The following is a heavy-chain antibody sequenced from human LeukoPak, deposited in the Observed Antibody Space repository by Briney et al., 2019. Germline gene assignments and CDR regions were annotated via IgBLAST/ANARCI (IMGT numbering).Heavy chain of an antibody. V-gene: IGHV3-53*01. Sequence: PGGSLRLSCAASGFTVSNSFMTCVRQAPGKGLEWVSVIYSDGITYYADSVKGRFTISRDNSKNTLYLQMNSLRAEDTAVYYCAKTGGPWDWGQGTLVTVSS. CDR1: GFTVSNSF. CDR3: AKTGGPWD. D-gene: IGHD7-27*01. CDR2: IYSDGIT. J-gene: IGHJ4*02.